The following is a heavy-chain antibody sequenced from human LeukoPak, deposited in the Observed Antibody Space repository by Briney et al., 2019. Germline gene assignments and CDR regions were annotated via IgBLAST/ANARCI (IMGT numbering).Heavy chain of an antibody. CDR2: INPSGGST. CDR3: ARGGGYGAGPY. D-gene: IGHD3-10*01. CDR1: GYTFTSYY. Sequence: WASVKISCKASGYTFTSYYMSWVRQAPGQGLEWMGIINPSGGSTTYTQKFQGRVTMTRDTSTRIVYMELSGLKSEDTAVYYCARGGGYGAGPYWGQGTLVTVSS. J-gene: IGHJ4*02. V-gene: IGHV1-46*01.